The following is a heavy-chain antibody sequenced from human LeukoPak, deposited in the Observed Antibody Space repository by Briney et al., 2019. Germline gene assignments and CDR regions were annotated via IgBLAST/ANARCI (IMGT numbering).Heavy chain of an antibody. CDR1: GFTFSSYG. CDR3: ANELHRYSSGPLLMDV. J-gene: IGHJ6*02. D-gene: IGHD6-19*01. V-gene: IGHV3-30*18. Sequence: GGSLRLSCAASGFTFSSYGMHWVRQAPGKGLEWVAVIPYDGSNKYYADSVKGRFTISRDNSKNTLYLQMNSLRAEDTAVYYCANELHRYSSGPLLMDVWGQGTTVTVSS. CDR2: IPYDGSNK.